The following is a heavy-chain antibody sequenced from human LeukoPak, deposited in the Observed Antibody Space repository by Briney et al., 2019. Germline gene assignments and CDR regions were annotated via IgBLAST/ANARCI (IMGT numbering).Heavy chain of an antibody. CDR2: IDPKTGGT. CDR1: GYTFTGYY. Sequence: GASVKVSCKTSGYTFTGYYIQWVRQAPGQGLEWMGWIDPKTGGTEYAQKFQGRVTMTSDTSISTVSMDLSSLRSDDTAVYYCARDLVVGYAPPSFDYWGQGALVTVSS. V-gene: IGHV1-2*02. CDR3: ARDLVVGYAPPSFDY. D-gene: IGHD1-1*01. J-gene: IGHJ4*02.